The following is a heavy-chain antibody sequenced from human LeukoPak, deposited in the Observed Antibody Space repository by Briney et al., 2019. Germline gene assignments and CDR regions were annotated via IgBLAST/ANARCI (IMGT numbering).Heavy chain of an antibody. V-gene: IGHV1-69*05. Sequence: SVKVSCKASGGIFSIYAISWVRQAPGQGLEWMGGIIPIFGTANYAQKFQGRVTITTDESTSTAYMELSSLRSEDTAVYYCARESEVGVLAYCGGDCSLGAFDIWGQGTMVTVSS. CDR2: IIPIFGTA. CDR3: ARESEVGVLAYCGGDCSLGAFDI. D-gene: IGHD2-21*02. CDR1: GGIFSIYA. J-gene: IGHJ3*02.